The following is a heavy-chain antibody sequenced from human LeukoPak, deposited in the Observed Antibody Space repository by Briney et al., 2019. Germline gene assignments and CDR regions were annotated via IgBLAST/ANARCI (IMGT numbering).Heavy chain of an antibody. Sequence: GTSLRLSCEASGFTFTNYSMNWVRQAPGKGLEWISTISGGGGSTYYADSVKGRFTISRDNSKNTLYLQVNSLRAEDTAVYYCAKGGKWDVTPFDYWGQGTLVTVSS. D-gene: IGHD1-26*01. CDR2: ISGGGGST. CDR1: GFTFTNYS. CDR3: AKGGKWDVTPFDY. V-gene: IGHV3-23*01. J-gene: IGHJ4*02.